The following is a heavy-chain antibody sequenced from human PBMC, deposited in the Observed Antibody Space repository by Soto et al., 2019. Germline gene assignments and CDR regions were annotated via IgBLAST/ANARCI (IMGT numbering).Heavy chain of an antibody. CDR1: GYTFTSYA. Sequence: ASVKVSCKASGYTFTSYAMHWVRQAPGQRLEWMKWINAGNGNTKYSQKFQGRVTITRDTSASTAYMELSSLRSEDTAVYYCARDQGSGMPYYYYYMDVWGKGTTVTVSS. J-gene: IGHJ6*03. CDR2: INAGNGNT. CDR3: ARDQGSGMPYYYYYMDV. D-gene: IGHD3-10*01. V-gene: IGHV1-3*01.